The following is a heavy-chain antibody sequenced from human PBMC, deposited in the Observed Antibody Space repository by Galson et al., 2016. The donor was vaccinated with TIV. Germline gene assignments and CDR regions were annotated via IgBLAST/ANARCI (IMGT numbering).Heavy chain of an antibody. CDR2: VSNGGNVK. D-gene: IGHD6-19*01. V-gene: IGHV3-30*18. Sequence: SLRLSCAASGFTFSSYGMHWVRQAPGKGLEWVAVVSNGGNVKYYADSVKDRFTISRDNSKNTVFLQMNSLRPGDTAVYYCTKEPVPVSGGYYFDYWGQGTLVTVSS. CDR3: TKEPVPVSGGYYFDY. CDR1: GFTFSSYG. J-gene: IGHJ4*02.